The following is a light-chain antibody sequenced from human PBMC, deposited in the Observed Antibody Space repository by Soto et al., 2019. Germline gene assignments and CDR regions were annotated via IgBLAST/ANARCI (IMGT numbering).Light chain of an antibody. CDR3: AAWDDSLNGPV. CDR1: SSNIGSNT. CDR2: MNN. J-gene: IGLJ2*01. Sequence: QSVLTQPPSASGTPGQRVTISCSGSSSNIGSNTVNWYQQLPGTAPKLLIYMNNQRPPGVPDRFSGSKSGTSASLAISGLQSEDEADYYCAAWDDSLNGPVFGGGTKLTVL. V-gene: IGLV1-44*01.